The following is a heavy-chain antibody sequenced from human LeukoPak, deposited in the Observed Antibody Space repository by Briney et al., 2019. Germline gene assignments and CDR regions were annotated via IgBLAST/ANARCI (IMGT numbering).Heavy chain of an antibody. V-gene: IGHV3-23*01. D-gene: IGHD3-22*01. CDR3: ANGNYYDSSGSFYFDY. Sequence: GGSLRLSCAASGFTFSSYAMSWVRQAPGKGLEWVSGISGSGDNTYYADSVKGRFTISRDNSKNTLYVQVNSLGTEDTAAYYCANGNYYDSSGSFYFDYWGQGTLVTVSS. CDR2: ISGSGDNT. CDR1: GFTFSSYA. J-gene: IGHJ4*02.